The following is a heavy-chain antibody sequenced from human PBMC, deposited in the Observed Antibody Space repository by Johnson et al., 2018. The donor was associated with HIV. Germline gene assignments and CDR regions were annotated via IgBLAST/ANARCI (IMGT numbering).Heavy chain of an antibody. V-gene: IGHV3-20*04. D-gene: IGHD3-10*01. CDR3: TRGATWFGDAFDI. CDR2: IHWNGGST. J-gene: IGHJ3*02. Sequence: MQLVESGGGLVQPGGSLRLSCAASGFTYSSYGMSWVRQVPGKGLEWVSGIHWNGGSTGYADSVKGRFTIARDNAKNSLYLQMNSLRAEDTALYYCTRGATWFGDAFDIWGQGTMVTVSS. CDR1: GFTYSSYG.